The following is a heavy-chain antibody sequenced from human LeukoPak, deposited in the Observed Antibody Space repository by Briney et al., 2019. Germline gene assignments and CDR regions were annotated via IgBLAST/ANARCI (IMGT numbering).Heavy chain of an antibody. CDR1: GFTFRNYV. CDR2: TSSDLNVK. J-gene: IGHJ4*02. D-gene: IGHD3-10*02. CDR3: AREGYYVWESPPSLFFDY. Sequence: GGSLRLSCAASGFTFRNYVIHWVRQAPGKGLEWVAVTSSDLNVKLYADSVKGRFTISRDNSRSTLYLQMNSLRPEDTAIYYCAREGYYVWESPPSLFFDYGGQGTLVTVSS. V-gene: IGHV3-30-3*01.